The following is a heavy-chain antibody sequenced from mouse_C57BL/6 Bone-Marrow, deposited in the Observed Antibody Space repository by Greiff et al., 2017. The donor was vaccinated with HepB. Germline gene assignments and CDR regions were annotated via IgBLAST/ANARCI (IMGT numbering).Heavy chain of an antibody. Sequence: QVQLQQSGAELARPGASVKMSCKASGYTFTSYTMHWVKQRPGQGLEWIGYINPSSGYTKYNQKFKDKATLTADKSSSTAYMQLSSLTSEDFAVYYCARGSSWFAYWGQGTLVTVSA. J-gene: IGHJ3*01. V-gene: IGHV1-4*01. CDR3: ARGSSWFAY. CDR1: GYTFTSYT. CDR2: INPSSGYT.